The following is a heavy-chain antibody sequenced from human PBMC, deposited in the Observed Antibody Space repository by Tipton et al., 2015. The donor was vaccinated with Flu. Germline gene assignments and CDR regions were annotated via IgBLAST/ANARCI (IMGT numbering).Heavy chain of an antibody. CDR3: AREPTGWRPPEY. Sequence: GLVKPSQTLSLTCTVSGDSISSGRYFWTWIRRPAGKGLEWIGRRHPSERPHYNPSLMSRVTISLDTSKNQFSLNLTSVTAADTAVYYCAREPTGWRPPEYWGRGVQVTVSS. D-gene: IGHD6-19*01. CDR1: GDSISSGRYF. CDR2: RHPSERP. J-gene: IGHJ4*02. V-gene: IGHV4-61*02.